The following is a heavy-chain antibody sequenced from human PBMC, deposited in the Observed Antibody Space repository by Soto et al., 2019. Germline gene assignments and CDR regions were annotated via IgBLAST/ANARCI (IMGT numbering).Heavy chain of an antibody. Sequence: QVQLVESGGGVVQPGRSLRLSCAASGFTFSSYGMHWVRQAPGKGLEWVAVISYDGSNKYYADSVKGRFTISRDNSKNPLYLQMNSLRAEDTDVYYCAKPNNSRGWSGYYAYYYYGMYVWRQGTTLTVSS. D-gene: IGHD3-3*01. J-gene: IGHJ6*02. CDR2: ISYDGSNK. CDR3: AKPNNSRGWSGYYAYYYYGMYV. CDR1: GFTFSSYG. V-gene: IGHV3-30*18.